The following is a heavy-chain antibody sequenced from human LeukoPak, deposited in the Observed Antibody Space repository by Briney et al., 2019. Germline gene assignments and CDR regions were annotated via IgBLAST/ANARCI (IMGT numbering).Heavy chain of an antibody. J-gene: IGHJ5*02. D-gene: IGHD2-2*01. V-gene: IGHV1-46*01. CDR3: ARAALLFVVVPAAGNWFDP. Sequence: ASVKVSCKASGYTFTSYYMHWVRQAPGQGLEWMGIINPSGGSTSYAQKFQGRVTMTRDTSTSTVYKELSSLRSEDTAVYYCARAALLFVVVPAAGNWFDPWGQGTLVTVSS. CDR2: INPSGGST. CDR1: GYTFTSYY.